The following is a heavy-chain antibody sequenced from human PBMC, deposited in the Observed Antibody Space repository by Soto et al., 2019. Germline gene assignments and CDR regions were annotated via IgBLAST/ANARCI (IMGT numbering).Heavy chain of an antibody. CDR3: ARGPLIYSGYDSGLSLWFDP. V-gene: IGHV1-2*04. CDR1: GYTFTGYY. Sequence: QVQLVQSGAEVKKPGASVKVSCKASGYTFTGYYMHWVRQAPGQGLEWMGWINPNSGGTNYAQKFQGWVTMTRDTSSSKAYMELSRLRSDDTAVYYCARGPLIYSGYDSGLSLWFDPWGQGTLVTVSS. J-gene: IGHJ5*02. CDR2: INPNSGGT. D-gene: IGHD5-12*01.